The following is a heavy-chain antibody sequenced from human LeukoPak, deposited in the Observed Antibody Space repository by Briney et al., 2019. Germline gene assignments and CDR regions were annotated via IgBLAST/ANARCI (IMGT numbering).Heavy chain of an antibody. CDR2: ISAFDGNT. J-gene: IGHJ3*02. D-gene: IGHD6-19*01. Sequence: ASVKVSCNTSGYTFTSFGFSWVRQAPGQGLEWMGWISAFDGNTKYAQKFQGRLTMTTDTSTSTASMKLRSLRSDDTAVYYCLRDRQQWLVSKMGAFDIWGQGTTVTVSS. CDR3: LRDRQQWLVSKMGAFDI. V-gene: IGHV1-18*01. CDR1: GYTFTSFG.